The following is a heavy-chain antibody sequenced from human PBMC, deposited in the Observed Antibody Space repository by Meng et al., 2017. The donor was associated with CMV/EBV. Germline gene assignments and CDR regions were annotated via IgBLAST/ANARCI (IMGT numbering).Heavy chain of an antibody. V-gene: IGHV3-53*01. J-gene: IGHJ6*02. Sequence: GESLKISCAASGFTVCSNYMSWVRQAPGKGLEWVSVIYSGGSTYYADSVKGRFTISRDNSKNTLYLQMNSLRAEDTAVYYCARGFSTIFGVPKRGRQYGMDVWGQGTTVTVSS. D-gene: IGHD3-3*01. CDR1: GFTVCSNY. CDR2: IYSGGST. CDR3: ARGFSTIFGVPKRGRQYGMDV.